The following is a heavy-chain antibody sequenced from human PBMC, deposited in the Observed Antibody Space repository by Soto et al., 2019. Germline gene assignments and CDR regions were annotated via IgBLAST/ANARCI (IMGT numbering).Heavy chain of an antibody. CDR2: ISGSDGKT. V-gene: IGHV3-23*01. J-gene: IGHJ6*02. CDR1: GFSFGSYA. CDR3: AKEGGPLDGYKSYYYGMDV. Sequence: GGSLRLSCAASGFSFGSYALSWVRQAPGKGLEWVSTISGSDGKTFYADAVKGRFSISRDTSQNTLYLQMNSLRAEDTAVYYCAKEGGPLDGYKSYYYGMDVWGQGSTVTVSS. D-gene: IGHD5-12*01.